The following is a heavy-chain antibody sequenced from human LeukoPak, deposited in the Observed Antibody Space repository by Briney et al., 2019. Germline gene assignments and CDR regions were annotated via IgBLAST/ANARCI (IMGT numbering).Heavy chain of an antibody. CDR1: GYSFTTYW. J-gene: IGHJ4*02. D-gene: IGHD6-13*01. Sequence: GESLRISCKGSGYSFTTYWISWVRQMPGKGLEWMGRIDPSDSYTIYSPSFQGHVTISADKSFSTAYLQWTSLKASDTAMYYCARHAKAYGSSCDYWGQGTLVTVSS. CDR2: IDPSDSYT. V-gene: IGHV5-10-1*01. CDR3: ARHAKAYGSSCDY.